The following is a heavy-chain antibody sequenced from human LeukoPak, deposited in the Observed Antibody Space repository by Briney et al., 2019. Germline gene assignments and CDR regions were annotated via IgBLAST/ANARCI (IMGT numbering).Heavy chain of an antibody. Sequence: SVTVSCKASGGSFSSYAISWVRQAPGQGLEWMGGIIPIFGTADYAKKFQGRVTITTDESTSTAYMELSSLRSEDTAVYYCARDRTSLGYCSGGSCRYDAFDIWGQGTMVTVSS. V-gene: IGHV1-69*05. J-gene: IGHJ3*02. CDR3: ARDRTSLGYCSGGSCRYDAFDI. CDR2: IIPIFGTA. D-gene: IGHD2-15*01. CDR1: GGSFSSYA.